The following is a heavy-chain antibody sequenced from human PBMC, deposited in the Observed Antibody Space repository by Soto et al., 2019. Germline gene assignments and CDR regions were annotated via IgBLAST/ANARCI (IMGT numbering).Heavy chain of an antibody. Sequence: SETLSLTCTVSGASISGCYWSWTRKSAGKGLEWIGRIYATGTTDYNPSLKSRVMMSVDTSKKQFSLKLRSVTAADTAVYYCVRDGTKTLRDWFDPWGQGISVTVSS. V-gene: IGHV4-4*07. CDR1: GASISGCY. J-gene: IGHJ5*02. D-gene: IGHD1-1*01. CDR2: IYATGTT. CDR3: VRDGTKTLRDWFDP.